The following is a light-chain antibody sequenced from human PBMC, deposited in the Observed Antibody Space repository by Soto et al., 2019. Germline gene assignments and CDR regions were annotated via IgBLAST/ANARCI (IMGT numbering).Light chain of an antibody. CDR1: QGISSY. Sequence: DIQLTQSPSFLSASVGDRVTITCRASQGISSYLAWYQQTPGKAPKLLIYASSILQSGVPSRFSGSGSGTEFTLTIDSLQPEDFATYYCQQLNTFPVTFCQGTRLAI. CDR3: QQLNTFPVT. V-gene: IGKV1-9*01. CDR2: ASS. J-gene: IGKJ5*01.